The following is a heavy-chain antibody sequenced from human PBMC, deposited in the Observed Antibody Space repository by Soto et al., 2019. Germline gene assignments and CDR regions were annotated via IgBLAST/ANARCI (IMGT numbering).Heavy chain of an antibody. D-gene: IGHD2-8*02. CDR1: GFAFTSYS. CDR3: ERGRTWTGPNCYGGGDY. V-gene: IGHV3-21*06. J-gene: IGHJ4*02. CDR2: ISSDYNYI. Sequence: EVQLVESGGGLVKPGGSLRLSCAASGFAFTSYSMNWIRQAPGKGLEWVSSISSDYNYIYYADSVKGRFTISRDNAKDSVWLQMKSLKPEDTDVYYSERGRTWTGPNCYGGGDYWGQGTLVAVSS.